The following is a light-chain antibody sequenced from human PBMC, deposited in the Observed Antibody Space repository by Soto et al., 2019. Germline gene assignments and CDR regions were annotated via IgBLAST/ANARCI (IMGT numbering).Light chain of an antibody. J-gene: IGLJ1*01. CDR2: EVT. CDR1: NNDVGNYNL. CDR3: SSYTNINTRACV. V-gene: IGLV2-14*02. Sequence: QSVLTQPASVSESPGQSISISCTGTNNDVGNYNLVSWYQQHPGRAPKLIIYEVTDRPSGVSNRFSGSKSGNTASLTISGLQAEDEAEYYCSSYTNINTRACVFGTGTKLTVL.